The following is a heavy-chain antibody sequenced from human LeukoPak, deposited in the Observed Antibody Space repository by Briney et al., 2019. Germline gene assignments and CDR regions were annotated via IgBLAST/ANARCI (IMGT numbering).Heavy chain of an antibody. CDR3: ARSDDYGDYSFDY. CDR2: ISYDGSNK. Sequence: PGRSLRLSCAASGFTFSSYAMHWVRQAPGKGLEWVAVISYDGSNKYYADSVKGRFTISRDNSKNTPYLQMNSLRAEDTAVYYCARSDDYGDYSFDYWGQGTLVTVSS. D-gene: IGHD4-17*01. J-gene: IGHJ4*02. CDR1: GFTFSSYA. V-gene: IGHV3-30-3*01.